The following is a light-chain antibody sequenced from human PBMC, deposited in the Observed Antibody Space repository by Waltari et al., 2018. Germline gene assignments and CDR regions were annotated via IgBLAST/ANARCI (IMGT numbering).Light chain of an antibody. V-gene: IGKV3-15*01. CDR3: QQHNDWPPWT. Sequence: EIIMPQSPATLSLSPGERAPASCRASQKVNSNLAWYQQKPGQAPRLLIYGASIRATGSPARFSGSGSGTQYTLTINSLQSEDAAVYFCQQHNDWPPWTFGQGTKVELK. CDR1: QKVNSN. J-gene: IGKJ1*01. CDR2: GAS.